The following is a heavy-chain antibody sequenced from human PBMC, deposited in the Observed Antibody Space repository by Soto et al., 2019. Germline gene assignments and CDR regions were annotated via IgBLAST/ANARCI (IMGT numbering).Heavy chain of an antibody. CDR1: GYTLTELS. J-gene: IGHJ5*02. Sequence: ASVKVSCKVSGYTLTELSMHWVRQAPGKGLEWMGGFDPEDGETIYAQKFQGRVTMTEDTSTDTAYMELSSLRSEDTAVYYCATDPITRYCSSTSCRVTYNWFDPWGQGTLVTVSS. CDR3: ATDPITRYCSSTSCRVTYNWFDP. CDR2: FDPEDGET. V-gene: IGHV1-24*01. D-gene: IGHD2-2*01.